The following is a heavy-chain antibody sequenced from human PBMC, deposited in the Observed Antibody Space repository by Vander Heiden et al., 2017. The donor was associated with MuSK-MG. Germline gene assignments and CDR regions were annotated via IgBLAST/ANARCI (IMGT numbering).Heavy chain of an antibody. J-gene: IGHJ6*02. CDR2: IYSGGST. D-gene: IGHD3-10*01. CDR1: GFNVSSNH. Sequence: EVQLVESGGGLVQLGGSLRLSCEASGFNVSSNHMSWVRQAAGKGLECVSVIYSGGSTYYADSVKGRFTISRDNSKNTLYLQMNSLRAEDTAVYYCARDLWTYGMDVWGQGPTVTVSS. CDR3: ARDLWTYGMDV. V-gene: IGHV3-66*01.